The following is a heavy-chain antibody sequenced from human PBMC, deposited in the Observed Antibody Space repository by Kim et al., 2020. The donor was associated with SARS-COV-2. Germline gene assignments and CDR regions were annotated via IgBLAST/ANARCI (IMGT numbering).Heavy chain of an antibody. D-gene: IGHD2-2*01. CDR3: ARDPAYCSSTSCSLGPVDY. V-gene: IGHV4-34*01. CDR2: INHSGST. CDR1: GGSFSGYY. Sequence: SETLSLTCAVYGGSFSGYYWSWIRQPPGKGLEWIGEINHSGSTNYNPSLKSRVTISVDTSKNQFSLKLSSVTAADTAVYYCARDPAYCSSTSCSLGPVDYWGQGTLVTVSS. J-gene: IGHJ4*02.